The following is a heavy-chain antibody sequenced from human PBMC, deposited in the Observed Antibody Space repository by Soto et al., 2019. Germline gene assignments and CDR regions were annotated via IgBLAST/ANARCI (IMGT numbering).Heavy chain of an antibody. Sequence: QVQLVQSGPDVKKPGASVKVSCKASGYTFINYDISWVRQAPGQGLEWMGWISANSGNTKFAQKFQGRVTMTTDTSTSTAYMELRSLTSADTAAYFCARDATSIAARPTDYWGQGTLVTVSS. V-gene: IGHV1-18*01. CDR1: GYTFINYD. J-gene: IGHJ4*02. CDR3: ARDATSIAARPTDY. CDR2: ISANSGNT. D-gene: IGHD6-6*01.